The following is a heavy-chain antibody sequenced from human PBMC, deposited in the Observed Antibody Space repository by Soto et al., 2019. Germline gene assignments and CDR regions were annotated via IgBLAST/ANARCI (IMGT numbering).Heavy chain of an antibody. Sequence: QVQLVQSGAEEKKPGASVKVSCKASGYTFIDYIFHWVRQAPGQRLEWMGWINAGNGNTKYSQKFQGRVTITRDTSASTAYMELSSLRSEDTSVYYCARDNPKSAGNYGMDVWGQGTTVTVSS. V-gene: IGHV1-3*05. CDR1: GYTFIDYI. CDR3: ARDNPKSAGNYGMDV. J-gene: IGHJ6*02. CDR2: INAGNGNT.